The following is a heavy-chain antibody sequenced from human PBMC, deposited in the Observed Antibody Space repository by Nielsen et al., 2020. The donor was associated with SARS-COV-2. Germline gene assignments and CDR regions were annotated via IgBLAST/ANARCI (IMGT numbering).Heavy chain of an antibody. CDR3: AKGLYSGYDWGGYYFDY. Sequence: GGSLRLSCSASGFNFSSYAMHWVRQAPGKGLEWVAIIWYDGNSKQYADSVKGRFTISRDNSKNRLYVQMNSLRAEDTAVYYCAKGLYSGYDWGGYYFDYWGQGTLVTVSS. V-gene: IGHV3-33*06. J-gene: IGHJ4*02. CDR1: GFNFSSYA. D-gene: IGHD5-12*01. CDR2: IWYDGNSK.